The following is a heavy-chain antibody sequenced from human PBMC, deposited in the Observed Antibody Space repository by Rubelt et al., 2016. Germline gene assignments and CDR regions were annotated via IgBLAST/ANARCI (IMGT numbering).Heavy chain of an antibody. CDR1: GGSVGSSTYY. J-gene: IGHJ4*02. D-gene: IGHD1-14*01. CDR3: AASTARLTTDFDY. CDR2: IYYSGST. V-gene: IGHV4-39*07. Sequence: QLQLQESGPGLVKPSETLSLTCTVSGGSVGSSTYYWGWIRQPPGKGLEWIGSIYYSGSTYYNPSLKSRVTMSVDTSKNQSSLKLSSVTAADTAVYYCAASTARLTTDFDYWGQGTLVTVSS.